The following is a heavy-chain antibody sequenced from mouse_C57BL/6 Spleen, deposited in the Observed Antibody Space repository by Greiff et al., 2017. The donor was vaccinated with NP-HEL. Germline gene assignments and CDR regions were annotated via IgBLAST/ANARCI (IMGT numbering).Heavy chain of an antibody. J-gene: IGHJ1*03. V-gene: IGHV1-55*01. D-gene: IGHD1-1*01. CDR2: IYPGSGST. CDR1: GYTFTSYW. Sequence: VQLQQPGAELVKPGASVKMSCKASGYTFTSYWITWVKQRPGQGLAWIGDIYPGSGSTNYNEKFKSKATLTVDTSSSTAYMQLSSLTSEDSAVYYCARRRYYGSSYDWYFDVWGTGTTVTVSS. CDR3: ARRRYYGSSYDWYFDV.